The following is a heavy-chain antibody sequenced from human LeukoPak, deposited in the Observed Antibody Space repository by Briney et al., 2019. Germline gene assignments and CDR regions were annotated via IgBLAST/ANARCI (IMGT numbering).Heavy chain of an antibody. J-gene: IGHJ3*02. Sequence: PSETLSLTCTVSGGSISSYYWSWIRQPPGKGLEWIGYIYYSGSTNYNPSLKSRVTISVDTSKNQFSLKLSSVTAADTAVYYCARGTGRQLLGYCSSTSCYPDAFDIWGQGTMVTVSS. CDR1: GGSISSYY. CDR3: ARGTGRQLLGYCSSTSCYPDAFDI. V-gene: IGHV4-59*01. D-gene: IGHD2-2*01. CDR2: IYYSGST.